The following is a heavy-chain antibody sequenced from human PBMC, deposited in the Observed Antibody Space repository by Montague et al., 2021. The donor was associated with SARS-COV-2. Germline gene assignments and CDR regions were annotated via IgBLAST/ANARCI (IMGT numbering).Heavy chain of an antibody. CDR3: ARYEGYYDILTGYSTPYYSYGMDV. D-gene: IGHD3-9*01. CDR2: IYYSGST. V-gene: IGHV4-31*03. Sequence: TLSLTCTVSGGSISSGGYYWSWLRQHPGKGLEWIGYIYYSGSTYYNSSLKSRVTISVDTSKNKFSLKLSSVTAADTAVYYCARYEGYYDILTGYSTPYYSYGMDVWGQGTTVTVSS. J-gene: IGHJ6*02. CDR1: GGSISSGGYY.